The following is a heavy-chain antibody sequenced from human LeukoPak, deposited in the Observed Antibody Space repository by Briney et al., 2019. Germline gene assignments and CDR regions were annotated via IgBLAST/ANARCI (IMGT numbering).Heavy chain of an antibody. CDR3: TRRPKEPGFWSGYVDS. CDR1: GAISKREGFN. D-gene: IGHD3-3*01. V-gene: IGHV4-39*01. Sequence: SETLSLTCSVSGAISKREGFNWDWIRQPPGKGLEYIGSIFYNGNTYYNPSLESRVTISVDTSKNQFSLKLRSVTAADTAVYYCTRRPKEPGFWSGYVDSWGQGTLVTVSS. CDR2: IFYNGNT. J-gene: IGHJ4*02.